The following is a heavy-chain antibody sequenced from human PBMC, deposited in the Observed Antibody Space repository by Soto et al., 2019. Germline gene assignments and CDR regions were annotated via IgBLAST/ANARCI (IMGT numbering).Heavy chain of an antibody. J-gene: IGHJ4*02. Sequence: LRLSCAASGFTFSSYGMHWARQAPGKGLEWVAVISYDGSNKYYADSVKGRFTISRDNSKNTLYLQMNSLRAEETAVYYCAKDSIFDYWGQGTMVTVSS. V-gene: IGHV3-30*18. CDR2: ISYDGSNK. CDR3: AKDSIFDY. CDR1: GFTFSSYG.